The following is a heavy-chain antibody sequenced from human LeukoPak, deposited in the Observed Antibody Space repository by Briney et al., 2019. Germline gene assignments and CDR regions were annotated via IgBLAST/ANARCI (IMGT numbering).Heavy chain of an antibody. D-gene: IGHD4-11*01. CDR1: GYTFTSYD. CDR3: ARGLSYGNYLGYYYYYMDV. V-gene: IGHV1-8*03. Sequence: ASVKVSCKASGYTFTSYDINWVRQATGRGLEWMGWMNPNSGNTGYAQKFQGRVTITRNTSISTAYMELSSLRSEDTAVYYCARGLSYGNYLGYYYYYMDVWGKGTTVTVSS. J-gene: IGHJ6*03. CDR2: MNPNSGNT.